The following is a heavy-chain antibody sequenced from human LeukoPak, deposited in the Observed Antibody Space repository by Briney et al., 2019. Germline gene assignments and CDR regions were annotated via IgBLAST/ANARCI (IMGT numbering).Heavy chain of an antibody. V-gene: IGHV4-30-4*08. D-gene: IGHD1-26*01. CDR1: GGSLSSGDYY. CDR3: ARDPFVVGVGATRGGAFDI. J-gene: IGHJ3*02. CDR2: IYYSGST. Sequence: PSETLSLTCTVSGGSLSSGDYYWSWIREPPGKGREWIGYIYYSGSTYYNPSLKSRVTISVDTSKNQFSLKLSSVTAADTAVYYCARDPFVVGVGATRGGAFDIWGQGTMVTVSS.